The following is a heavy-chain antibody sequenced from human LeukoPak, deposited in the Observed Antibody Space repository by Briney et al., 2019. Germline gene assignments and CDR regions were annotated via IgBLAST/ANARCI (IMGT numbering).Heavy chain of an antibody. D-gene: IGHD2-15*01. CDR2: IKSKTDGGTT. J-gene: IGHJ6*02. V-gene: IGHV3-15*01. Sequence: GGSLRLSCAASGFTFSSYAMSWVRQAPGKGLEWVGRIKSKTDGGTTDYAAPVKGRFTISRDDSKNTLYLQMNSLKTEDTAVYYCTTGTWLVAATDYYYGMDVWGQGTTVTVSS. CDR1: GFTFSSYA. CDR3: TTGTWLVAATDYYYGMDV.